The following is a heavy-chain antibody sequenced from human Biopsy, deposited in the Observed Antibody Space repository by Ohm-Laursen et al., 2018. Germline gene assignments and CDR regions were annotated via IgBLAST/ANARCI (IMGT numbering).Heavy chain of an antibody. CDR3: TRSAGYGYDY. CDR2: ISWSSAHI. J-gene: IGHJ4*02. CDR1: GFTFEDYA. D-gene: IGHD5-12*01. V-gene: IGHV3-9*01. Sequence: SLRLSCAASGFTFEDYAMHWVRQVPGKGLEWVSGISWSSAHIDYADSVKGRFTISRDNAKKSLYLQMNSLKIEDTAVYFCTRSAGYGYDYWGQGILVTVSS.